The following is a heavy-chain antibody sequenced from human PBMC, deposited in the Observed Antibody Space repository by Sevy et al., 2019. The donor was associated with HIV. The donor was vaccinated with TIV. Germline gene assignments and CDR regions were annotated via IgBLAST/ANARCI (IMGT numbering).Heavy chain of an antibody. CDR2: IRSKAYGGTT. CDR3: TRVTFYSSSWYLYSDDAFDI. Sequence: GGSLRLSCTASGFTFGDYAMSWFCQAPGKGLESVGFIRSKAYGGTTEYAASVKGRFTISRDDSKSIAYLQMNSLKTEYTAVYYCTRVTFYSSSWYLYSDDAFDIWGQGTMVTVSS. D-gene: IGHD6-13*01. CDR1: GFTFGDYA. J-gene: IGHJ3*02. V-gene: IGHV3-49*03.